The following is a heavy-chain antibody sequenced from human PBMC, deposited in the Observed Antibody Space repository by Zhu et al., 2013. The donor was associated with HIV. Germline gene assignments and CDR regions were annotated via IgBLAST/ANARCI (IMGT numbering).Heavy chain of an antibody. CDR3: ATLRGISVTGKEYDPMDV. CDR1: GYTFIDYF. V-gene: IGHV1-69-2*01. D-gene: IGHD3-9*01. J-gene: IGHJ6*02. Sequence: EVQLVQSGAEVKKPGATVKISCKVSGYTFIDYFLHWVQQAPGTGLEWMGLIDPEDGETMYAKKFQGRVTITADMSTDTAYMELSSLRSGDTAVYYCATLRGISVTGKEYDPMDVWGQGTTVTVSS. CDR2: IDPEDGET.